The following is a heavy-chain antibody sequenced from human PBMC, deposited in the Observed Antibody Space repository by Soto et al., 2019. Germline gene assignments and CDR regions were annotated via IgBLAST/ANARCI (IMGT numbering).Heavy chain of an antibody. CDR3: ARYYREGYCSSTSCYDWFDT. CDR2: ISAYNGNT. V-gene: IGHV1-18*01. D-gene: IGHD2-2*01. J-gene: IGHJ5*02. Sequence: ASVKVSCKASGYTFTSYGISWVRQAPGQGLERMGWISAYNGNTNDAQKLQGRVTMTTDTSTSTAYMELRSLRSDDTAVYYRARYYREGYCSSTSCYDWFDTWGQGTLVTVSS. CDR1: GYTFTSYG.